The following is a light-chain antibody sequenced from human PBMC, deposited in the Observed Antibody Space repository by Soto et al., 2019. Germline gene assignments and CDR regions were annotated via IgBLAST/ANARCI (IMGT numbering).Light chain of an antibody. V-gene: IGLV2-14*01. CDR1: GSDVGGYRY. J-gene: IGLJ1*01. CDR3: DSYTSSSSYV. CDR2: DVS. Sequence: QSVLTQPASVSGSPEQSIAISCTGTGSDVGGYRYVSWYQQHPGKAPKLIIYDVSNRPSGVSDRFSGSKSGNTASLTISGLQSEDEADYYCDSYTSSSSYVFGTGTKLTVL.